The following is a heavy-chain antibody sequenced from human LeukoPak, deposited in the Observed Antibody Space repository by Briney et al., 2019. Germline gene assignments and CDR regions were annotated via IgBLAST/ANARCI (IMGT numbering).Heavy chain of an antibody. J-gene: IGHJ4*02. CDR2: INPNSGGT. Sequence: ASVKVSCKASGYTFTGYYMHWVRQAPGQGLEWMGWINPNSGGTNYAQKFQGWVTMTRDTSISTAYMELSRLRSDDTAVYYCAREKYSSGYYGVFEYWGQGTLVTVSS. D-gene: IGHD3-22*01. CDR3: AREKYSSGYYGVFEY. CDR1: GYTFTGYY. V-gene: IGHV1-2*04.